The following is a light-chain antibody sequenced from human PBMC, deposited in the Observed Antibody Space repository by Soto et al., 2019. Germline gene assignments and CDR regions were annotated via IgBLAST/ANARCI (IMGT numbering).Light chain of an antibody. CDR2: GAS. Sequence: EIVMTESPATLSVAPGETATLSCRASQSVYNNLAWYQQRPGQAPRLLIHGASTRATGVPAKVSGSGSGTEFTLTISSLQSEDFEVYYCQQHNNWPPVTFGQGTKVEI. CDR3: QQHNNWPPVT. CDR1: QSVYNN. V-gene: IGKV3-15*01. J-gene: IGKJ1*01.